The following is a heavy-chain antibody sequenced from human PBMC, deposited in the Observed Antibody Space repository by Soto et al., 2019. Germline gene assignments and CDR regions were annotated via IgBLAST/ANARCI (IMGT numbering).Heavy chain of an antibody. J-gene: IGHJ4*02. D-gene: IGHD3-10*01. CDR3: ARGPHYYDSGNPSWSTSD. V-gene: IGHV5-51*01. CDR1: GYNFTDYW. Sequence: GESLKISCKASGYNFTDYWIDWVRQMPGKGLEWMATIYPDGSETRYSPSFQGQVTISADKSISTAYLQWSSLKASDSAMYYCARGPHYYDSGNPSWSTSDWGQGTLVTVSS. CDR2: IYPDGSET.